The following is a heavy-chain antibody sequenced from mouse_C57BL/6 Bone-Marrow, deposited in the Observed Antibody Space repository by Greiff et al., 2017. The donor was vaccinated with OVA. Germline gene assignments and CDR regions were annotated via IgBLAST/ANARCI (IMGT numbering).Heavy chain of an antibody. V-gene: IGHV5-15*01. CDR3: ARDWNYYGSRNWYFDV. Sequence: EVQGVESGGGLVQPGGSLKLSCAASGFTFSDYGMAWVRQAPRKGPEWVAFISNLAYSIYYADTVTGRFTISRENAKNTLYLEMSSLRSEDTAMYYCARDWNYYGSRNWYFDVWGTGTTVTVSS. CDR2: ISNLAYSI. D-gene: IGHD1-1*01. J-gene: IGHJ1*03. CDR1: GFTFSDYG.